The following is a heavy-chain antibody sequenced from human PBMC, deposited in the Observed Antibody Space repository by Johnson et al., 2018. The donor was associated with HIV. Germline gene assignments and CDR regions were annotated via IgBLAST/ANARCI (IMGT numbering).Heavy chain of an antibody. Sequence: VQLVESGGGLVQPGGSLRLSCAASGFTFSSYAMSWVRQAPGKGLEWVSDISSSGGSTYYAGSAKGRFTISRDNSKNTLHMQMNSLRAEATAVYYCARPSSGWYFDAFDIWGQGTMVTVSS. CDR3: ARPSSGWYFDAFDI. D-gene: IGHD6-19*01. CDR1: GFTFSSYA. CDR2: ISSSGGST. V-gene: IGHV3-23*04. J-gene: IGHJ3*02.